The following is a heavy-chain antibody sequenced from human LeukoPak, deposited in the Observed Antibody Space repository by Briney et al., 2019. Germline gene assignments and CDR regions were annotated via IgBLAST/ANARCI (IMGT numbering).Heavy chain of an antibody. CDR1: GGSFSGYY. V-gene: IGHV4-34*01. CDR3: ARDRGGYCSSTSCHTFDP. D-gene: IGHD2-2*02. J-gene: IGHJ5*02. Sequence: SETLSLTCAVYGGSFSGYYWSWIRQPPGKGLEWIGEINHSGSTNYNPSLKSRVTISVDTSKSQFSLKLSSVTAADTAVYYCARDRGGYCSSTSCHTFDPWGQGTLVTVSS. CDR2: INHSGST.